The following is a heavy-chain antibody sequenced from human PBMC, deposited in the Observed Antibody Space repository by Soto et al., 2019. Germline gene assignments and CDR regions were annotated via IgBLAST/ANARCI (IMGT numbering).Heavy chain of an antibody. CDR3: ARVIVVVPAAFNWFDP. D-gene: IGHD2-2*01. CDR2: INAGNGNT. CDR1: GYTFTSYA. V-gene: IGHV1-3*01. J-gene: IGHJ5*02. Sequence: GASVKVSCKASGYTFTSYAMHWVRQAPGQRLEWMGWINAGNGNTKYSQKFQGRVTITRDTSASTAYMELSSLRSEDKVLFYCARVIVVVPAAFNWFDPWGQGTLVTVSS.